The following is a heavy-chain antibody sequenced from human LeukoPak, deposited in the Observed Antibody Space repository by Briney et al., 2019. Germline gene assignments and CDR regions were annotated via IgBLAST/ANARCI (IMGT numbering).Heavy chain of an antibody. D-gene: IGHD3-16*01. CDR1: GFTFSSYT. CDR2: ITTGDGNT. V-gene: IGHV3-23*01. Sequence: GGSLRLSCTASGFTFSSYTMTWVRQAPGKGLKWVSTITTGDGNTYYADSVKGRFTVSRDNAKNSLYLRMSNLRAEDTAVYFCARGGGLDVWGQGATVTVSS. J-gene: IGHJ6*02. CDR3: ARGGGLDV.